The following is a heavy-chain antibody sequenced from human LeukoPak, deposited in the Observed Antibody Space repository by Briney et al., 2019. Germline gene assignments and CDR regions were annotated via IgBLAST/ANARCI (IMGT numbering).Heavy chain of an antibody. CDR2: VSNDGGDK. V-gene: IGHV3-30*18. J-gene: IGHJ4*02. D-gene: IGHD3/OR15-3a*01. CDR1: EFTFSSYA. Sequence: GGSLRLSCAASEFTFSSYAMHWVRQAPGKGLEWVALVSNDGGDKYYADSVKGRFTISRDNSKDTLYLQMNSLRGEDTGVYYCAKAHLLDWLLPFDYWGQGTLVTVSS. CDR3: AKAHLLDWLLPFDY.